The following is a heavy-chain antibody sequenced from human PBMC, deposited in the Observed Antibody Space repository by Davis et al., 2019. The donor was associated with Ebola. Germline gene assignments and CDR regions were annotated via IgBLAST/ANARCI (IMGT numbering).Heavy chain of an antibody. Sequence: PGGSLRLSCEVSGFNFDKSWMTWVRQAPGKGLEWVANMKEDGSKINYVDSVKGRFTISRDNAKKSLYLDMSRVRVDDTAVYYCATDNWGPALWGQGTLVTVSS. D-gene: IGHD7-27*01. CDR3: ATDNWGPAL. V-gene: IGHV3-7*01. CDR1: GFNFDKSW. CDR2: MKEDGSKI. J-gene: IGHJ4*02.